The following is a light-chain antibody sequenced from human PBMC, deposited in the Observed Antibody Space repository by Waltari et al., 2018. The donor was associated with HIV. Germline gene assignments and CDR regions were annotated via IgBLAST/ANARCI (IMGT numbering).Light chain of an antibody. CDR1: KLGDKY. V-gene: IGLV3-1*01. J-gene: IGLJ2*01. Sequence: SITCSGDKLGDKYACWYQQKPGQSPVLVIFQDSKRPSGIPERFSGSNSGNTATLTISGTQAMDEADYYCQAWDSSTVVFGGGTKLTVL. CDR2: QDS. CDR3: QAWDSSTVV.